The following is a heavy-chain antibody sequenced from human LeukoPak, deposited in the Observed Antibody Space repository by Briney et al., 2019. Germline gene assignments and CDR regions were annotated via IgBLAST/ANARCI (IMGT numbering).Heavy chain of an antibody. Sequence: PSETLSLTCTVSGDSISSYYWSWIRQPAGKGLEWIGRIYASGSTNYNPSLKSRVTISVDTSKNQFSLKLSSVTAADTAVYYCAREGITMVRGVSDRRDYWGQGTLVTVSS. J-gene: IGHJ4*02. CDR1: GDSISSYY. CDR3: AREGITMVRGVSDRRDY. D-gene: IGHD3-10*01. V-gene: IGHV4-4*07. CDR2: IYASGST.